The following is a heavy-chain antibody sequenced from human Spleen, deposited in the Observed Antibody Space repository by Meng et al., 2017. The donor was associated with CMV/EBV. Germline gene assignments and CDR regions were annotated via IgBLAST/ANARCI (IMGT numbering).Heavy chain of an antibody. Sequence: GDPYWSWIRQHPGKGLEWIGYISYSGNPYYNPSLKSRVTISADSSKNHFSLKVTSVTAVDTAVYYCARHERYNWNYRPSRGRGWFDPWGQGTLVTVSS. CDR3: ARHERYNWNYRPSRGRGWFDP. CDR2: ISYSGNP. D-gene: IGHD1-7*01. V-gene: IGHV4-31*02. CDR1: GDPY. J-gene: IGHJ5*02.